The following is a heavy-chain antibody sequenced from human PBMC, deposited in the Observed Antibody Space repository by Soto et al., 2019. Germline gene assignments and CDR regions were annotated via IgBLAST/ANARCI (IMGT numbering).Heavy chain of an antibody. CDR3: ARPGYSSSWYGPLDY. J-gene: IGHJ4*02. CDR2: IIPILGIA. D-gene: IGHD6-13*01. CDR1: GGTFSSYT. V-gene: IGHV1-69*02. Sequence: QVQLVQSGAEVKKPGSSVKVSCKASGGTFSSYTISWVRQAPGQGLEWMGRIIPILGIANYAQKFQGRVTIAADKSTSTAYMELSILRSEDTAVYYCARPGYSSSWYGPLDYWGQGTLVTVSS.